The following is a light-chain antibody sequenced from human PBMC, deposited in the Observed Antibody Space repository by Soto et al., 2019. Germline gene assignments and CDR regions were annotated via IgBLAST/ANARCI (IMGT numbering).Light chain of an antibody. CDR1: QRVGRW. CDR3: QQYNSFST. CDR2: SAS. V-gene: IGKV1-5*03. Sequence: DIQMTQSPSTLSASVGDRVNITCRASQRVGRWLAWYQQKPGKAPKLLVFSASRLDSGAPSRFSGSGSGTDFTLTISSLQPDDFATYYCQQYNSFSTFGQGTKLEIK. J-gene: IGKJ2*01.